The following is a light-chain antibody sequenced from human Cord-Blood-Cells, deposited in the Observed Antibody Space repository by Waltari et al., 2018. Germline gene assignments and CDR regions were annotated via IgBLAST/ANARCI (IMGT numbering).Light chain of an antibody. J-gene: IGLJ2*01. Sequence: QSALTQPASVSGSPGQSITISCTGTSSDVGSYNRVSCYQQHPGKAPKLMIYEGSKRRSGVSNRFSGSKSGNTASLTISGLQAEDEADYYCCSYAGSSTLVCGGGTKLTVL. CDR1: SSDVGSYNR. V-gene: IGLV2-23*01. CDR3: CSYAGSSTLV. CDR2: EGS.